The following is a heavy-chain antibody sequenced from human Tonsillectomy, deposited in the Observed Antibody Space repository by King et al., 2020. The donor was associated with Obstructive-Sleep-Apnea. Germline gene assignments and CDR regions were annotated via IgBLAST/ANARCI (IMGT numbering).Heavy chain of an antibody. CDR1: GFTFSSYG. CDR2: IWYDGSNK. CDR3: ARVRWELGDLDY. Sequence: VQLVESGGGVVQPGRSLRLSCAASGFTFSSYGMHWVRQAPGKGLEGGAVIWYDGSNKYYADSVKGRFTISRDNSKNTLYLQMNSLRAEDTAVYYCARVRWELGDLDYWGQGTLVTVSS. V-gene: IGHV3-33*01. J-gene: IGHJ4*02. D-gene: IGHD1-26*01.